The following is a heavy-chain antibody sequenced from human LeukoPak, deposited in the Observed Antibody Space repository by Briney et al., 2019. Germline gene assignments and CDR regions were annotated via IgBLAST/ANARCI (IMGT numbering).Heavy chain of an antibody. CDR1: GFTFSSCA. D-gene: IGHD5-18*01. CDR3: ARDPKGGYSYGWGAFDI. Sequence: GGSLRLSCAASGFTFSSCAMHWVRQAPGKGLEWVALISYDGSSKYYADSVKGRFTISRDNSKNTLYLQLNSLRAEDTALYYCARDPKGGYSYGWGAFDIWGQGTMVTVSS. V-gene: IGHV3-30-3*01. J-gene: IGHJ3*02. CDR2: ISYDGSSK.